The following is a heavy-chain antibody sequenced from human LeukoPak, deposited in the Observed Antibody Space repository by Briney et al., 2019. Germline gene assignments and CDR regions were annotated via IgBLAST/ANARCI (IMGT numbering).Heavy chain of an antibody. CDR2: SSYTGST. J-gene: IGHJ5*02. Sequence: PSETLSLTCTVSGGSISSNYWSWIRQPPGKGLEWITYSSYTGSTNYNPSLKSRVSISVDTSKNQFSLRLRSVTAADTAVYYCGRFIPSSGIDPWGQGTLVTVSS. CDR1: GGSISSNY. V-gene: IGHV4-59*01. D-gene: IGHD3-10*02. CDR3: GRFIPSSGIDP.